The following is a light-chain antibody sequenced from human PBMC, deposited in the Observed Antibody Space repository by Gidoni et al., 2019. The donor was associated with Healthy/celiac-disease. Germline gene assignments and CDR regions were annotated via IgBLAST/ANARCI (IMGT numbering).Light chain of an antibody. CDR1: RLRSYY. Sequence: SSELTQDPAVSVAFGQTVRITCQGDRLRSYYASWYQQKPGQAPVLVIYGKNNRPSGIPDRFSGSSSGNTASLTITGAQAEDEADYYCNSRDSSGNHLPVVFGGGTKLTVL. CDR3: NSRDSSGNHLPVV. V-gene: IGLV3-19*01. J-gene: IGLJ2*01. CDR2: GKN.